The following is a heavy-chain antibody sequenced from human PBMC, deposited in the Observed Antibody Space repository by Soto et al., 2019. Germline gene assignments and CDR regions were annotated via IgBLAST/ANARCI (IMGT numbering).Heavy chain of an antibody. CDR2: IWYDGSNK. J-gene: IGHJ4*02. D-gene: IGHD6-19*01. CDR3: ARAGHLYSSGWYYFDY. Sequence: GGSLRLSCAASGFTFSSYGMHWVRQAPGKGLEWVAVIWYDGSNKYYSDYVKGRFTISRDNSKNTLYLQMNSLRAEDTAVYYCARAGHLYSSGWYYFDYWGQGTLVTVSS. CDR1: GFTFSSYG. V-gene: IGHV3-33*01.